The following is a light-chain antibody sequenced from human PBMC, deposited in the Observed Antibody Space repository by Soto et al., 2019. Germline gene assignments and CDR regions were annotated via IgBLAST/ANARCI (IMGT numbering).Light chain of an antibody. CDR3: SSYTSSSTGV. CDR2: EVS. Sequence: QSALTQPASVSGSHGPSITISCTGTSSDVGGYNYVSWYQQHPGKAPKLMIYEVSNRPSGVSNRFSGSKSGNTASLTISGLQAEDEADYYCSSYTSSSTGVFGTGTKLTVL. V-gene: IGLV2-14*01. J-gene: IGLJ1*01. CDR1: SSDVGGYNY.